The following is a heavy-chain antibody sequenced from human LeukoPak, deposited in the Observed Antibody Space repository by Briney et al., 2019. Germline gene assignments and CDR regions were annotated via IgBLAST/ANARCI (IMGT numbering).Heavy chain of an antibody. CDR1: GGSISTYY. J-gene: IGHJ1*01. CDR2: IYRSGST. Sequence: PSETLSLTCTVSGGSISTYYWNCIRQPPGQGLEWIGYIYRSGSTNYHPSLQSRVTISVDTSKNQFSLNLNSVTAADTAVYYCARGGAARLHFQNWGQGTLVTVSS. CDR3: ARGGAARLHFQN. V-gene: IGHV4-59*01. D-gene: IGHD6-6*01.